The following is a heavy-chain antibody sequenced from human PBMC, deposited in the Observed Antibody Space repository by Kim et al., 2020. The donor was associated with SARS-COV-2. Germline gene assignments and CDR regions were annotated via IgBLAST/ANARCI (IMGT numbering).Heavy chain of an antibody. D-gene: IGHD2-15*01. Sequence: SETLSLTCTVSGGSISSGGYYWSWIRQHPGKGLEWIGYIYYSGSTYYNPSLKSRVTISVDTSKNQFSLKLSSVTAADTAVYYCASVGYCSGGSCELQDYWGQGTLVTVSS. CDR3: ASVGYCSGGSCELQDY. J-gene: IGHJ4*02. CDR1: GGSISSGGYY. V-gene: IGHV4-31*03. CDR2: IYYSGST.